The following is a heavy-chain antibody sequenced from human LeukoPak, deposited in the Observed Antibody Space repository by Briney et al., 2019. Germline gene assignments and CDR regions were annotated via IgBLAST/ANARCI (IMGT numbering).Heavy chain of an antibody. Sequence: SETLSLTCIVSGGSISSSIYYWAWVRQPPGKGLEWIGTVFYNGATQYSPSLTSRVTISVDTSKNQFSLKLSSVTAADTAVYYCAREGGFDYGDHGIDYWGQGTLVTVSS. CDR2: VFYNGAT. V-gene: IGHV4-39*07. CDR3: AREGGFDYGDHGIDY. CDR1: GGSISSSIYY. D-gene: IGHD4-17*01. J-gene: IGHJ4*02.